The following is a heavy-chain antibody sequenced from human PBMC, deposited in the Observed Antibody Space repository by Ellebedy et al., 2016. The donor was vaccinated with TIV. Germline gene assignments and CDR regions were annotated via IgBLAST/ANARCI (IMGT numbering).Heavy chain of an antibody. D-gene: IGHD1-1*01. Sequence: GESLKISCAASGFTFSSHAISWVRQTPGKGLEWLSAISGSGGSTYYADSVKGRFTISRDNAKNSLYLQMNSLRAEDTAVYYCAGRAYNWNDGSLFDYWGQGTLVTVSS. CDR3: AGRAYNWNDGSLFDY. CDR1: GFTFSSHA. V-gene: IGHV3-23*01. CDR2: ISGSGGST. J-gene: IGHJ4*02.